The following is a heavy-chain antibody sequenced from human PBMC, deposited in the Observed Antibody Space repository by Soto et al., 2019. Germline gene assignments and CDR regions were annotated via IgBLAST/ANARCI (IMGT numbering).Heavy chain of an antibody. CDR3: ARSLQVWLLDYYGMEV. CDR2: ISTLNGNT. J-gene: IGHJ6*02. Sequence: QAQLVQSGAEVKKPVASVNVSCKASGYDYVTYAITWVRQRPGQGLEWMGWISTLNGNTNYAQNFQGRGTMTTDTSTRIVHLELRSLRSTDTAVDYCARSLQVWLLDYYGMEVCGQGTTDTVSS. V-gene: IGHV1-18*01. D-gene: IGHD5-18*01. CDR1: GYDYVTYA.